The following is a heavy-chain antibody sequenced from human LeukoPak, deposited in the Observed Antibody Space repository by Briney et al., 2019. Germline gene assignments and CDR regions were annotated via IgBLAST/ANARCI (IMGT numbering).Heavy chain of an antibody. V-gene: IGHV1-69*05. J-gene: IGHJ4*02. Sequence: SVKVSCKASGGTFSSYAISWVRQAPGQGLEWMGGIIPTFGTANYAQKFQGRVTITTDESTSTAYMELSSLRSEDTAVYYCARDLRIAAAGPLPLGDWGQGTLVTVSS. CDR1: GGTFSSYA. CDR3: ARDLRIAAAGPLPLGD. CDR2: IIPTFGTA. D-gene: IGHD6-13*01.